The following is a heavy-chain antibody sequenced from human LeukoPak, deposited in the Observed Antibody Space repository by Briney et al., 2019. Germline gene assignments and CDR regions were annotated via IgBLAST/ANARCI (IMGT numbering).Heavy chain of an antibody. CDR2: IKEDGSEK. J-gene: IGHJ4*02. D-gene: IGHD3-22*01. Sequence: PGGSLRLSCAASGFTFSSYWMSWVRQAPGKGLEWVANIKEDGSEKYYVDSVKGRFTISRDNAKNSLYLQMNSLRAEDTAVYYCARDSVHGYYDSSGYSALFDQWGQGTLVTVSS. CDR3: ARDSVHGYYDSSGYSALFDQ. V-gene: IGHV3-7*01. CDR1: GFTFSSYW.